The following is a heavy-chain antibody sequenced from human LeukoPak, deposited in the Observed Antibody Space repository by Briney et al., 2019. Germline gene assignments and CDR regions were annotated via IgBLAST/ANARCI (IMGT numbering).Heavy chain of an antibody. CDR2: ISCSGSTI. D-gene: IGHD6-19*01. CDR3: ARDFGPETDSSGWSYFDY. V-gene: IGHV3-48*03. J-gene: IGHJ4*02. Sequence: PGGSLRLSCAASGFTFSSYEMNWVRQAPGKGLEWVSYISCSGSTIYYADSVKGRFTISRDNAKNSLYLQMNSLRAEDTAVYYCARDFGPETDSSGWSYFDYWGQGTLVTVSS. CDR1: GFTFSSYE.